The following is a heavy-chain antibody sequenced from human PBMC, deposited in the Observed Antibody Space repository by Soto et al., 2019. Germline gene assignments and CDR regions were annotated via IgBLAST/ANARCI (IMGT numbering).Heavy chain of an antibody. D-gene: IGHD2-8*01. CDR2: ISGST. V-gene: IGHV3-23*01. Sequence: GGSLRLSGAASGFTFRNYAMCWVRQAPGKGLEWVSAISGSTYYADSVKGRFTISRDNSKNTLYLQMNSLRAEDTAVYYCAKDQRLMVYATYRRAYYYYYGMDVWGQGTTVTVSS. CDR1: GFTFRNYA. J-gene: IGHJ6*02. CDR3: AKDQRLMVYATYRRAYYYYYGMDV.